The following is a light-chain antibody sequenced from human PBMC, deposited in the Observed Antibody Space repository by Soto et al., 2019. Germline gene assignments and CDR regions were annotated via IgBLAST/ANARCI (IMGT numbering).Light chain of an antibody. Sequence: VLTQSPVTLSLSPGDRATLSCRASHSVSRTYLAWYQQKPGQAPRLLIYGASDRATGTPDRFSGSGSGTDFTLTISRLEPEDSAVYYCQQFDDSVTFGQGTRLEIK. J-gene: IGKJ5*01. CDR2: GAS. V-gene: IGKV3-20*01. CDR1: HSVSRTY. CDR3: QQFDDSVT.